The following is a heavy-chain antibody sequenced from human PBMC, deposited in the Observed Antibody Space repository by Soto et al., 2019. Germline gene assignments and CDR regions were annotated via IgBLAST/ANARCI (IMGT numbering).Heavy chain of an antibody. J-gene: IGHJ3*02. CDR1: GFSLSTNGVG. CDR2: LYWDDDK. Sequence: QITLKESGPTLVKPTQTLTLTCTFSGFSLSTNGVGVGWIRQPPGKALECLALLYWDDDKRYSPSLKSRLTVTKDTSKNQVVLIMTNMDPVDTATCYCAHRGSHDGFDIWGPGTMVTVSS. CDR3: AHRGSHDGFDI. V-gene: IGHV2-5*02. D-gene: IGHD3-10*01.